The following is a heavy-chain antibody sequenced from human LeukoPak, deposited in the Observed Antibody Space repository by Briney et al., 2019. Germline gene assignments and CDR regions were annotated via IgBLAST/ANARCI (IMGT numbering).Heavy chain of an antibody. D-gene: IGHD6-6*01. CDR2: ISSSSSYI. CDR1: GFTFSSYS. J-gene: IGHJ4*02. Sequence: GGSLRLSCAASGFTFSSYSMNWVRQAPGKGLEWVSSISSSSSYIYYADSVKGRFTISRDNAKNSLYLQMNSLRAEDTAVYYCARGGARPVYFDYWGQGTLVTVSS. V-gene: IGHV3-21*01. CDR3: ARGGARPVYFDY.